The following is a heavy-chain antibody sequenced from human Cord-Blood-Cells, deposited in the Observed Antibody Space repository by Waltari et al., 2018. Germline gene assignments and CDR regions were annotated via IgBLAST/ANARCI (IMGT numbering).Heavy chain of an antibody. CDR2: IYYSGST. Sequence: QVQLQESGPGLVKPSETLSLTCTVSGGSISSYYWSWIRQPPGKGLEWIGDIYYSGSTNYNPSLKSRVTISVDTSKNPFSLKLSSVTAADTAVYYCARRSIAAAGTNYYYYYMDVWGKGTTVTVSS. D-gene: IGHD6-13*01. CDR3: ARRSIAAAGTNYYYYYMDV. V-gene: IGHV4-59*08. J-gene: IGHJ6*03. CDR1: GGSISSYY.